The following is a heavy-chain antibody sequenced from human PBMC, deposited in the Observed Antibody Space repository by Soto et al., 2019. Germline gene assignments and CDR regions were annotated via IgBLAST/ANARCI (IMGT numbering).Heavy chain of an antibody. J-gene: IGHJ5*01. D-gene: IGHD4-17*01. CDR1: GYSFHNSG. CDR2: ISVLNGYA. Sequence: GVSVKVSCKTSGYSFHNSGISWVRQAPGQGLEWMGWISVLNGYAHYGQKFQGRVIMTADTFTSTAYMELRGLRPDDTAMYYCSKNGATWYASWGQGTPVTVSS. CDR3: SKNGATWYAS. V-gene: IGHV1-18*01.